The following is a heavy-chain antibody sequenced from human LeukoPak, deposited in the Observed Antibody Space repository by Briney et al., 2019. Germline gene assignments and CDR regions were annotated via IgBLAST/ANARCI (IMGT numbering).Heavy chain of an antibody. J-gene: IGHJ5*02. CDR2: IYTSGST. D-gene: IGHD3-3*01. Sequence: SETLSLTCTVSGGSISSYYWSWIRQPPGKGLEWIGRIYTSGSTNYNPSLKSRVTMSVDTSKNQFSLKLSSVTAADTAVYYCARDSVLANYDFWSGYYFRQENWFDPWGQGTLVTVSS. V-gene: IGHV4-4*07. CDR3: ARDSVLANYDFWSGYYFRQENWFDP. CDR1: GGSISSYY.